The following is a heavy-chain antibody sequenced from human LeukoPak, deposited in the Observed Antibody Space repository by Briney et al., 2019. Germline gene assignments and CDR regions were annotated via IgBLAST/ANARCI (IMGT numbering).Heavy chain of an antibody. CDR3: ARGGLFQRWLAL. V-gene: IGHV4-34*01. J-gene: IGHJ4*02. CDR1: GGSLTGYQ. D-gene: IGHD6-19*01. Sequence: SETLSLTCAVYGGSLTGYQWTWLRQPTGQGLEWIGEINDRGSTDYNPSLKSRITISLDKSKKQFSLKLSSVTAADTAVYYCARGGLFQRWLALWGQGTLVTVSS. CDR2: INDRGST.